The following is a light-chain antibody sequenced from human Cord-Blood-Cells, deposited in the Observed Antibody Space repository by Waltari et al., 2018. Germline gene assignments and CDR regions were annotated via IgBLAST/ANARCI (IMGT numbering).Light chain of an antibody. V-gene: IGLV2-23*02. CDR2: EVS. Sequence: QSALTQPASVSGSPGQSITISCTGTTSDVGSYNLFSCYQQKPGKAPKLKIYEVSKRPSVVSKRFAGSKSGNTASLTISGLQAEDEAEYYCCSYAGSSTWVFGGGTKLTVL. CDR3: CSYAGSSTWV. J-gene: IGLJ3*02. CDR1: TSDVGSYNL.